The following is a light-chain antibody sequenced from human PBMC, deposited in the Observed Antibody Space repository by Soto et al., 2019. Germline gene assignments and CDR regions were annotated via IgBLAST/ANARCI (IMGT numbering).Light chain of an antibody. CDR3: QHRSNWPLT. J-gene: IGKJ4*01. CDR2: DAS. Sequence: EIVLTQSPATLSLSPGGRATLSCRASQSVSSYLAWYQQRPGQAPRLLIYDASNRATGIPVRFSGSGSGTDFTLTISSLEPEDFAVYYCQHRSNWPLTFGGGTKVEIK. V-gene: IGKV3-11*01. CDR1: QSVSSY.